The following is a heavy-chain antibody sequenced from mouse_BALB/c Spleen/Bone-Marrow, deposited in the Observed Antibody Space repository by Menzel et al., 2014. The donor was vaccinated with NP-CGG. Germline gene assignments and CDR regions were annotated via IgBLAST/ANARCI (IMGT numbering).Heavy chain of an antibody. CDR2: INPSNGGT. CDR1: GYTFSSCY. J-gene: IGHJ1*01. V-gene: IGHV1S81*02. D-gene: IGHD3-3*01. CDR3: PKEGPGTGPYCDV. Sequence: GQMPPPGALLVRPRSSVKLCCKASGYTFSSCYMYWQKQRPGQGLEGIGEINPSNGGTKFNEKFKSKATLTVDKSSSTAYMQCISLTSEHSAVYLCPKEGPGTGPYCDVWGAGTTVNVS.